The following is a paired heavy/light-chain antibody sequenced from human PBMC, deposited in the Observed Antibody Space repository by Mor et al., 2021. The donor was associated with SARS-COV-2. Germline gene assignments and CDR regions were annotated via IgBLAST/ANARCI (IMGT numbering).Light chain of an antibody. J-gene: IGKJ5*01. Sequence: DIQMTQSPSSLSASVGDRVTITCRASQNIGSYLNWYQQKPGKAPKLLIYIASTLQSGVPSRFSGSGSGTDFTLTISSLQPEDIATYYCQQSDSNPITFGQGTRLDIK. CDR2: IAS. CDR1: QNIGSY. CDR3: QQSDSNPIT. V-gene: IGKV1-39*01.
Heavy chain of an antibody. J-gene: IGHJ5*02. D-gene: IGHD2-15*01. CDR1: GFTFSHYW. CDR3: VRDLGHCGGGTCNL. CDR2: MKGDGSVT. Sequence: EEQLVESGGGLVQPGGSLRLSCAASGFTFSHYWMSWVRQVPGKGLVFVSRMKGDGSVTSYADSVKGRFTISRDNAKNTVYLQMNSLRVEDTAVYFCVRDLGHCGGGTCNLWGQGTQVTVSS. V-gene: IGHV3-74*01.